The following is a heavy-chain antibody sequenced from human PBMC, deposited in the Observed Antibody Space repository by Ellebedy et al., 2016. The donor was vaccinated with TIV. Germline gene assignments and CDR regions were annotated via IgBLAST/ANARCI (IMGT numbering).Heavy chain of an antibody. V-gene: IGHV1-8*02. CDR3: ARGIVSFGYCSSTSCRPYYFDY. D-gene: IGHD2-2*01. Sequence: AASVKVSCKASGYTFTGYYMHWVRQAPGQGLEWMGWMNPNSGNTGYAQKFQARVTMTRNTSISTAYMELSSLRSEDTAVYYCARGIVSFGYCSSTSCRPYYFDYWGQGTLVTVSS. CDR2: MNPNSGNT. CDR1: GYTFTGYY. J-gene: IGHJ4*02.